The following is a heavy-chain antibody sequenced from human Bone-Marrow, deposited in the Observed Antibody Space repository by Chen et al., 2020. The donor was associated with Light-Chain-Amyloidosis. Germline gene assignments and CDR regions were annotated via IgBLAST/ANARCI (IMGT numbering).Heavy chain of an antibody. V-gene: IGHV3-48*01. Sequence: EVKLVESGGALVQPGGSLRLSCAASGFTFSGYSMNWVRQAPGKGLEWISYIGWRSDVIFYADSVKGRFTISRDNVQNSLYLQMNSLRVEDTGLYYRTRDSGEAAADDYWGQGTLVTVSA. CDR2: IGWRSDVI. CDR3: TRDSGEAAADDY. CDR1: GFTFSGYS. J-gene: IGHJ4*02. D-gene: IGHD6-13*01.